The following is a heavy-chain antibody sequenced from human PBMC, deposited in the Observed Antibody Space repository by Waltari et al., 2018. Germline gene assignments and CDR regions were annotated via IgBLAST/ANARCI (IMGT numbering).Heavy chain of an antibody. CDR3: ARQSFGAVADY. CDR2: INHSGST. D-gene: IGHD3-16*01. Sequence: QVQLQQWGAGLLKPSETLSLTCAVYGGSFSGYYWSWIRQPPGKGLEWIGEINHSGSTNYYPSLKSRVTISVDTSKNQFSLKLSSVTAADTAVYYCARQSFGAVADYWGQGTLVTVSS. J-gene: IGHJ4*02. CDR1: GGSFSGYY. V-gene: IGHV4-34*01.